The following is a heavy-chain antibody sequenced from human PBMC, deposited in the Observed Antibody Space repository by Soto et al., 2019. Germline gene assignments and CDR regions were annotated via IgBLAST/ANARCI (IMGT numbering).Heavy chain of an antibody. Sequence: QVQLVQSGAAVKKPGSSVKVSCTASGGTFSSYAISWLRQAPGHGHEWVGGVIPIFGTANYAQKFQGSVTITADESTSTAYMALSSLASEDTAVNYGGGGAADGGAFGIWGQGTMVTVS. D-gene: IGHD2-15*01. J-gene: IGHJ3*02. V-gene: IGHV1-69*12. CDR1: GGTFSSYA. CDR2: VIPIFGTA. CDR3: GGGAADGGAFGI.